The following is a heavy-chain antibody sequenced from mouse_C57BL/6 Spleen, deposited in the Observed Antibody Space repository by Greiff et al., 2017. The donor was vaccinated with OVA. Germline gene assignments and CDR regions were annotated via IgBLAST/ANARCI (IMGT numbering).Heavy chain of an antibody. J-gene: IGHJ4*01. V-gene: IGHV1-50*01. CDR2: IDPSDSYT. Sequence: QVQLQQPGAELVKPGASVKLSCKASGYTFTSYWMQWVKQRPGQGLEWIGEIDPSDSYTNYNQKFKGKATLTVDTSSSTAYMQLSSLTSEDSAVYYCARRRARDAMDCWGQGTSVTVSA. D-gene: IGHD3-3*01. CDR1: GYTFTSYW. CDR3: ARRRARDAMDC.